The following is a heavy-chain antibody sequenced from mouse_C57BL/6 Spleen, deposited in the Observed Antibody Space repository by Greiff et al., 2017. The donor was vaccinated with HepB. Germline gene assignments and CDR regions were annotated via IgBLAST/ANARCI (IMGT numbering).Heavy chain of an antibody. CDR3: ATKRLRRGIAY. CDR2: IDPENGDT. Sequence: VQLQQSGAELVRPGASVKLSCTASGFNIKDDYMHWVKQRPEQGLEWIGWIDPENGDTEYASKFQGKATITADTSSNTAYLQLSSLTSEDTAVYYCATKRLRRGIAYWGQGTLVTVSA. V-gene: IGHV14-4*01. CDR1: GFNIKDDY. J-gene: IGHJ3*01. D-gene: IGHD2-4*01.